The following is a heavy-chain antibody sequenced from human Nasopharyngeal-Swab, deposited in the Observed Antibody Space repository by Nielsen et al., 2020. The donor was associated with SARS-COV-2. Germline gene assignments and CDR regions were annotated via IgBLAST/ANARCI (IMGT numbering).Heavy chain of an antibody. J-gene: IGHJ4*02. D-gene: IGHD2-15*01. Sequence: GESLKISCAASGFTFSDSAIHWVRQASGKGLEWVGRIRSKGKNYATEYAASVKGRFTIFRDDPTNTSYLQMNSLKPEDTAVYYCTRCGGGCYSGRDYWGQGTLVTVSS. CDR2: IRSKGKNYAT. CDR3: TRCGGGCYSGRDY. CDR1: GFTFSDSA. V-gene: IGHV3-73*01.